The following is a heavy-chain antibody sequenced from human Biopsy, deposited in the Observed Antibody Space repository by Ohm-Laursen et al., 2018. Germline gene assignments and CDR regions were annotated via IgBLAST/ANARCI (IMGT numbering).Heavy chain of an antibody. CDR1: GDSISSYY. V-gene: IGHV4-59*01. CDR2: VYYTGST. D-gene: IGHD3-22*01. J-gene: IGHJ2*01. Sequence: TLSLTCTVSGDSISSYYWSWIRQPPGKGLQWIRYVYYTGSTDYNPSLQSRVTISVDTSKNHLSLRLRSVTPADTAIYYCAKDRGYYSDRTVPGYFDLWGRGTLVTVSS. CDR3: AKDRGYYSDRTVPGYFDL.